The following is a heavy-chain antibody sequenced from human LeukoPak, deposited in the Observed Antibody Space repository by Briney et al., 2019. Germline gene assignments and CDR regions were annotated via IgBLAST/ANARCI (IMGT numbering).Heavy chain of an antibody. CDR3: ARVKGDIVVVPAALTFDY. J-gene: IGHJ4*02. CDR2: ISYDGSNK. D-gene: IGHD2-2*01. CDR1: GFTFSSYA. V-gene: IGHV3-30-3*01. Sequence: GGSLRLSCAASGFTFSSYAMHWVRQAPGKGLEWVAVISYDGSNKYYADSVKGRFTISRDNSKNTLYVQMNSLRAEDTAVYYCARVKGDIVVVPAALTFDYWGQGTLVTVSS.